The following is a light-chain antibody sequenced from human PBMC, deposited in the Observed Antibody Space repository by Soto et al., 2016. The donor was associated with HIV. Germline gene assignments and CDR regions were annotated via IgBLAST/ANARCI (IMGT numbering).Light chain of an antibody. V-gene: IGKV1-39*01. Sequence: DIQMTQSPSSLSLSIGDRVSITCRASQSISTYLHWYQQKPGRAPKLLIYGASSLQSGVPSRFSGRGSGTDSTLTISDLQHEDLATYYCQQSSRTPRTFGQGTKVEIK. CDR3: QQSSRTPRT. CDR2: GAS. CDR1: QSISTY. J-gene: IGKJ1*01.